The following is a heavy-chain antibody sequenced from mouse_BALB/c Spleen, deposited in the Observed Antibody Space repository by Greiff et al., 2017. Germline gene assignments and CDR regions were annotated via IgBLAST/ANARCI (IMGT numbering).Heavy chain of an antibody. J-gene: IGHJ2*01. CDR2: INSNGGST. CDR3: ARERGYGYGDFDY. D-gene: IGHD2-2*01. V-gene: IGHV5-6-3*01. CDR1: GFTFSSYG. Sequence: LVESGGGLVQPGGSLKLSCAASGFTFSSYGMSWVRQTPDKRLELVATINSNGGSTYYPDSVKGRFTISRDNAKNTLYLQMSSLKSEDTAMYYCARERGYGYGDFDYWGQGTTLTVSS.